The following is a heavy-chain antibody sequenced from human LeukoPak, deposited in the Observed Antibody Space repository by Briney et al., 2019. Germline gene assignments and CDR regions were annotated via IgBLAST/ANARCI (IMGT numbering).Heavy chain of an antibody. CDR3: ANSVAVAGTALDY. D-gene: IGHD6-19*01. Sequence: ESLKISRKASGYNFTNYWIAWVRQMPGKGLELMLIFYPDDSETSYSPSFQGQVTISAEKSTSAAYLQWTSLKASDTAMYYCANSVAVAGTALDYWGQGTLVTVSS. J-gene: IGHJ4*02. CDR1: GYNFTNYW. V-gene: IGHV5-51*01. CDR2: FYPDDSET.